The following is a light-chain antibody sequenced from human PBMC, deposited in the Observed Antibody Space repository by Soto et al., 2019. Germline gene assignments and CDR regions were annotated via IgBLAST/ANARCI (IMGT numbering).Light chain of an antibody. CDR1: PSVSSY. V-gene: IGKV3-11*01. J-gene: IGKJ4*01. CDR2: DAS. Sequence: EIVLTQSPATLSLSPGERATLSCRASPSVSSYLAWYQQKPGQAPRLLIYDASNGATGIPARFSGSGSGTDFTLTISSLEPEDVAVYYCQQRSNWGHTFGGGTKVEIK. CDR3: QQRSNWGHT.